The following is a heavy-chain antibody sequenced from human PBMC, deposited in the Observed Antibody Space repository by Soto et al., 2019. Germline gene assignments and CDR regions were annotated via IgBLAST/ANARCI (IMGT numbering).Heavy chain of an antibody. CDR3: ARMASAGTLNWFDP. CDR2: MNPNSGGT. D-gene: IGHD6-13*01. Sequence: ASVKVSCKASGYTFTGYYMHWVRQAPGQGLEWMGWMNPNSGGTNYAQKFQGWVTMTRDTSISTAYMELGRLRSDDTAVYYCARMASAGTLNWFDPWGQGTLVTVSS. V-gene: IGHV1-2*04. J-gene: IGHJ5*02. CDR1: GYTFTGYY.